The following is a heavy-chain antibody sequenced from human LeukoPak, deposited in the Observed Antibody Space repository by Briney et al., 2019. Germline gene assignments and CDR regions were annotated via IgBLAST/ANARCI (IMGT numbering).Heavy chain of an antibody. D-gene: IGHD6-25*01. J-gene: IGHJ3*01. CDR3: AKPGGPGIAARGAFDL. CDR1: GFTFSSYA. V-gene: IGHV3-23*01. Sequence: GGSLRLSCAASGFTFSSYAMSWVRQAPGKGLEWVSAISGSGGSTYYADSVKGRFTVSRDNSKNLLFLQMDSLRAEDTALYYCAKPGGPGIAARGAFDLWGQGTMVTVSS. CDR2: ISGSGGST.